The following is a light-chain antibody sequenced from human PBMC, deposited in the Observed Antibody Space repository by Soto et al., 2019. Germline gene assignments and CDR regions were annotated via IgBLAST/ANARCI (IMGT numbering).Light chain of an antibody. CDR1: QSVSSSY. V-gene: IGKV3-20*01. Sequence: IFLTPSPCTLSLSPWERATLSCRASQSVSSSYLAWYQQKPGQAPRLLIYGASSRATGIPDRFSGSGSGTDFTLTISRLEPEDFAVYYCQQYGSSPPITFGQGRRLEIK. J-gene: IGKJ5*01. CDR2: GAS. CDR3: QQYGSSPPIT.